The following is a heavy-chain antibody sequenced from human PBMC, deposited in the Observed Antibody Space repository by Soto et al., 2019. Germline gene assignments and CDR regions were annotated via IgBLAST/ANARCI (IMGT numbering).Heavy chain of an antibody. CDR1: GVTFSSYW. CDR3: AILKGIFWSGQNWFDP. CDR2: INSDGSST. D-gene: IGHD3-3*01. V-gene: IGHV3-74*01. Sequence: GGSLRLSCAASGVTFSSYWMHWVRQAPGKGLVWVSRINSDGSSTSYADSVKGRFTISRDNAKNTLYLQMNSLRAEDTAVYYCAILKGIFWSGQNWFDPWGQGTLVTVSS. J-gene: IGHJ5*02.